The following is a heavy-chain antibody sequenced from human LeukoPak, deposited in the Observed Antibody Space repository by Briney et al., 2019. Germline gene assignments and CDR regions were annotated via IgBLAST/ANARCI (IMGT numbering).Heavy chain of an antibody. Sequence: PGGSLRLSCAASGFTFSSYEMNWVRQAPGKGLEWVSYISSSGSNIYYADSVKGRFTISRDNAKISLYLQMNSLRAEDTAVYYCAREALNEYYYDSSGYYDPWGQGTLVTVSS. CDR2: ISSSGSNI. J-gene: IGHJ5*02. V-gene: IGHV3-48*03. D-gene: IGHD3-22*01. CDR3: AREALNEYYYDSSGYYDP. CDR1: GFTFSSYE.